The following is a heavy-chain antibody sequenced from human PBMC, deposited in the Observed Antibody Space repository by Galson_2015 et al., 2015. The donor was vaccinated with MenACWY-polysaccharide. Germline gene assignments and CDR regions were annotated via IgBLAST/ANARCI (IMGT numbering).Heavy chain of an antibody. J-gene: IGHJ4*02. CDR3: ASQGIAVAGVIDY. Sequence: CAISGDSVSSNNAAWNWIRQSPSRGLEWLGRTYYRSKWYKYYAASVKSRTTINVDTSKNQFSLQLTSVTPEDTAMYYCASQGIAVAGVIDYWGQGILVTVSS. CDR1: GDSVSSNNAA. V-gene: IGHV6-1*01. D-gene: IGHD6-19*01. CDR2: TYYRSKWYK.